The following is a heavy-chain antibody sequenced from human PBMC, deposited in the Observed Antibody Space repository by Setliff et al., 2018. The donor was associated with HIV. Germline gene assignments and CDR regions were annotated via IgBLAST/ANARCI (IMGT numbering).Heavy chain of an antibody. CDR2: IAYSGTTMYTNYAT. Sequence: ETLSLTCNVSGGSFIGSSFQSTWIRQAPGRGLEWIADIAYSGTTMYTNYATAYAASVKGRFTISRDDSKKTAYLQMNSLKTEDTAVYFCTRLGPSDYCGGGNCYYDYWGQGTLVTVSS. D-gene: IGHD2-15*01. CDR1: GGSFIGSS. V-gene: IGHV3-73*01. CDR3: TRLGPSDYCGGGNCYYDY. J-gene: IGHJ4*02.